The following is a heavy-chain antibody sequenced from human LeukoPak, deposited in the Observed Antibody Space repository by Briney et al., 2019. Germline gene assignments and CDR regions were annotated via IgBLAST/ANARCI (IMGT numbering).Heavy chain of an antibody. CDR3: AGTYYDFWSGYYPFDY. CDR1: GFTFSSYW. D-gene: IGHD3-3*01. Sequence: GGSLRLSCAASGFTFSSYWMSWVRQAPGKGLEWVANIKQDGSEKYYVDSVKGRFTISRDNAKNSLYLQMNSLRAEDTAVYYCAGTYYDFWSGYYPFDYWGQGTLVTVSS. J-gene: IGHJ4*02. V-gene: IGHV3-7*05. CDR2: IKQDGSEK.